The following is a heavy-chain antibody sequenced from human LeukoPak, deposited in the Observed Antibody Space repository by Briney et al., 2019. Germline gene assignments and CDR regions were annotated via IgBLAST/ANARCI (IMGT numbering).Heavy chain of an antibody. CDR1: GGSISSHY. V-gene: IGHV4-59*11. D-gene: IGHD2-2*02. CDR3: ARAPSLIPDH. J-gene: IGHJ4*02. Sequence: SETLSLTCTASGGSISSHYWTWIRQPPGKALEWIGYIHYSGFTNYNPSLTRRVHISLDPPNNQFSVKLTSVTAADPAVYYCARAPSLIPDHWGQGTLVTVSS. CDR2: IHYSGFT.